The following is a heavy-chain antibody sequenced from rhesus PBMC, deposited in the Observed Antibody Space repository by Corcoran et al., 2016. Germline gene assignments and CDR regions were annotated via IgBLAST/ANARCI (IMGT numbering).Heavy chain of an antibody. J-gene: IGHJ5-2*02. V-gene: IGHV4-165*01. Sequence: QVQLQESGPGLVKPAETLSLTCAVSGGSCSGYYWGWIRQPPGKGLEWFGYISGSSGSPDYNPSLKSQVTISTDTSKNQFSLKLSSVTAADTAVYYCAGAWYSSWNFLLDVWGRGVLVTVSS. CDR3: AGAWYSSWNFLLDV. CDR1: GGSCSGYY. D-gene: IGHD6-13*01. CDR2: ISGSSGSP.